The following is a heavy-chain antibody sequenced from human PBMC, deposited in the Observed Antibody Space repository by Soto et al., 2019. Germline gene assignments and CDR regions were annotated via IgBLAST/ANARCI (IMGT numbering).Heavy chain of an antibody. CDR2: IYYSGST. CDR3: ARDRASSSGWYPYY. CDR1: GGSISSGGYY. D-gene: IGHD6-19*01. Sequence: SETLSLTCTVSGGSISSGGYYWSWIRQHPGKGLEWIGYIYYSGSTYYNPSLKSRVTISVDTSKNQFSLKLSSVTAADTAVYYCARDRASSSGWYPYYWGQGTLVTVSS. J-gene: IGHJ4*02. V-gene: IGHV4-31*03.